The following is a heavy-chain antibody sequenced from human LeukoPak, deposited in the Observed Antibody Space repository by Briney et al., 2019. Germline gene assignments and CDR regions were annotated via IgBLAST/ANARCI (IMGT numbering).Heavy chain of an antibody. J-gene: IGHJ4*02. V-gene: IGHV3-66*01. D-gene: IGHD2-15*01. CDR2: IYSGGST. Sequence: GGSLRLSCAASGFTVNSNYMSWVRQAPGKGLEWVSLIYSGGSTYYADSVKGRFTIPRDNSKNMLHLQMSSLRAEDTAVYFCASGGRQLPQFDYWGQGTLVTVSS. CDR1: GFTVNSNY. CDR3: ASGGRQLPQFDY.